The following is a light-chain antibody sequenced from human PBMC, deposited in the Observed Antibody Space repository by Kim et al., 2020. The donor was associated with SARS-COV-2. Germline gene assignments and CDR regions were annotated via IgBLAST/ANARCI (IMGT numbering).Light chain of an antibody. Sequence: SPGEKATPSCSASQSISGNTLDWYHQILGQAPQLLMYETSTRAAATPERFSGSGSGTDFTLTLRSLEPEDFGIYFCQQYFISPPTFGQGTKVDIK. CDR1: QSISGNT. J-gene: IGKJ1*01. V-gene: IGKV3-20*01. CDR3: QQYFISPPT. CDR2: ETS.